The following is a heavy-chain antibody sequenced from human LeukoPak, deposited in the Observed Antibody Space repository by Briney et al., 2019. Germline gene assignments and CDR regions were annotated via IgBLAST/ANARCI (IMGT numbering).Heavy chain of an antibody. CDR2: IYSGGRI. Sequence: PGGSLRLSCAASGFTVSSSYMSWVRQAPGKGLEWVSVIYSGGRIDYADSVKGRFTISRDNSKNTLFLQMNSLRPEDTAVYYCARDPYGGNWFDYWGQGTLVTASS. CDR1: GFTVSSSY. CDR3: ARDPYGGNWFDY. V-gene: IGHV3-66*01. J-gene: IGHJ4*02. D-gene: IGHD4-23*01.